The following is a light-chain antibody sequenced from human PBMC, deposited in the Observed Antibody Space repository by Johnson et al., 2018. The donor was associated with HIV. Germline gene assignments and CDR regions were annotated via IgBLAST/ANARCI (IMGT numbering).Light chain of an antibody. V-gene: IGLV1-51*02. CDR1: SSNIGNNY. J-gene: IGLJ1*01. CDR3: GTWDSSLSAYV. CDR2: ENN. Sequence: QLVLTQPPSVSAAPGQKVTISCSGSSSNIGNNYVSWYRHFPGTAPKLLIYENNKRPSGIPDRFSGSKSGTSATLGITGLQTGDEAEYYCGTWDSSLSAYVFGTGTKVTVL.